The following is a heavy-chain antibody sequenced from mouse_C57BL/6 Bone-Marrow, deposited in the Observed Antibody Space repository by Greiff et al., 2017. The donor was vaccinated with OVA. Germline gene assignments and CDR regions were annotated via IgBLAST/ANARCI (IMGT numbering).Heavy chain of an antibody. D-gene: IGHD2-5*01. CDR3: ASYSIWYFDV. CDR1: GFTFSSYA. CDR2: VSDGGGYT. V-gene: IGHV5-4*01. J-gene: IGHJ1*03. Sequence: EVQLVESGGGLVKPGGSLKLSCAASGFTFSSYAMSWVRQTPGKRLEWVATVSDGGGYTYYPNNVKVRCTSARDNDKNNLYLQMSQLKSEDTAMYCCASYSIWYFDVWGTGTTVTVSS.